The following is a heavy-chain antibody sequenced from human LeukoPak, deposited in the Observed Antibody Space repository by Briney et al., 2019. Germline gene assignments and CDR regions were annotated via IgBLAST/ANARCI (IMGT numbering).Heavy chain of an antibody. V-gene: IGHV1-2*02. CDR1: GYTFTGYY. CDR2: INPNSGGT. J-gene: IGHJ5*02. Sequence: ASVKVSCKASGYTFTGYYIHWVRQAPGQGLEWMGWINPNSGGTNYAQKFQGRVTMTRDTSINTAYMELSRLRSDDTAVYYGARDPDMSSYGLVGWFDPWGQGTLVTVSS. D-gene: IGHD5-18*01. CDR3: ARDPDMSSYGLVGWFDP.